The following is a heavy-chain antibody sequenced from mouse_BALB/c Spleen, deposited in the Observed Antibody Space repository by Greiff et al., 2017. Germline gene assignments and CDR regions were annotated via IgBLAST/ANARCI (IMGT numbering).Heavy chain of an antibody. D-gene: IGHD2-1*01. Sequence: EVQLVESGGGLVKPGGSLKLSCAASGFTFSSYAMSWVRQTPEKRLEWVASISSGGSTYYPDSVKGRFTISRDNARNILYLQMSSLRSEDTAMYYCARGYGNYPAWFAYWGQGTLVTVSA. J-gene: IGHJ3*01. CDR1: GFTFSSYA. CDR2: ISSGGST. V-gene: IGHV5-6-5*01. CDR3: ARGYGNYPAWFAY.